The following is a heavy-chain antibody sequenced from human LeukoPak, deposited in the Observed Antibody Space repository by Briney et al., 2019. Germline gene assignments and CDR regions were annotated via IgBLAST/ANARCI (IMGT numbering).Heavy chain of an antibody. V-gene: IGHV3-30*02. D-gene: IGHD3-10*01. CDR1: GFTFSSYG. CDR3: ANIWFGELSYYYYMDV. CDR2: IRYDGSNK. J-gene: IGHJ6*03. Sequence: PGGSLRLSCAASGFTFSSYGMHWVRQAPGKGLEWVAFIRYDGSNKYYADSVKGRFTISRDNSKNTLYLQMNSLRAEDTAVYYCANIWFGELSYYYYMDVWGKGTTVTISS.